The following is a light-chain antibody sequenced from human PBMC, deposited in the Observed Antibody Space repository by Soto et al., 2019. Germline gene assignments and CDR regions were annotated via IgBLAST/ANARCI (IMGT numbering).Light chain of an antibody. Sequence: DIQMTQSPSTLSASVGDRVTITCRASQSISTWLAWYQQKPGKAPNLLIYAASSLHSGVPPRFSGSGSGTEFTLTIASLQPEDFATYYCQQYNIHSTFGQGTKLEIK. CDR3: QQYNIHST. J-gene: IGKJ2*01. CDR1: QSISTW. CDR2: AAS. V-gene: IGKV1-5*01.